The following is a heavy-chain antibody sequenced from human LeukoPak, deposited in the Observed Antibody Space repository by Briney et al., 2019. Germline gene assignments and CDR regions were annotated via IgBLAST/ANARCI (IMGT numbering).Heavy chain of an antibody. J-gene: IGHJ5*02. V-gene: IGHV3-74*01. D-gene: IGHD1-26*01. CDR2: INSDASVT. CDR1: GFTFSNYW. Sequence: GGSLRLSCAASGFTFSNYWMHWVRQTPGKGLVWVSRINSDASVTTYADSVKGRFTISRDNGKNSLYLQINNLRAEDTAVYFCARDFTGWELPNRFDPWGQGTLVTVSS. CDR3: ARDFTGWELPNRFDP.